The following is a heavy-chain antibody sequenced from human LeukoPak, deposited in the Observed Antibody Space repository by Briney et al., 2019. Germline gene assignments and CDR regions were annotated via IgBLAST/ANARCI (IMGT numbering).Heavy chain of an antibody. CDR3: ARVVLVGATNYFDY. CDR2: IIPIFGTA. Sequence: GASVKVSCKASGGTFSSYAISWVRQAPGQGLEWMGGIIPIFGTANYAQKFQGRVTITADESTSTAYMELSSLRSEDTAVYYCARVVLVGATNYFDYWGQGTLVTVSS. V-gene: IGHV1-69*13. CDR1: GGTFSSYA. D-gene: IGHD1-26*01. J-gene: IGHJ4*02.